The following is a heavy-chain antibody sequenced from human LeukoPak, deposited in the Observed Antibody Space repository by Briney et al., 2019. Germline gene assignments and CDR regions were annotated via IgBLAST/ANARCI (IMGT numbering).Heavy chain of an antibody. CDR3: ARDRDSGSYRDTFHI. J-gene: IGHJ3*02. CDR1: GYTLTDYY. V-gene: IGHV1-2*06. Sequence: ASVKVSCKASGYTLTDYYMHWVRQAPGQGLEWMGRISPNSGGTNYPPKFQGRVTMTRDTSISTAYMELSRLKSDDTAVYYCARDRDSGSYRDTFHIWGQGTMVTVSS. D-gene: IGHD3-10*01. CDR2: ISPNSGGT.